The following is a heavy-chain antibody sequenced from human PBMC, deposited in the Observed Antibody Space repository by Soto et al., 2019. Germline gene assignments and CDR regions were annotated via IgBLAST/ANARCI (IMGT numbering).Heavy chain of an antibody. V-gene: IGHV4-34*01. Sequence: QVQLQQWGAGLLKPSETLSLTCAVYGGSFSGYYWTWIRQHPGTGLEWMGEINHSGSTNYNPSLKSRVTISVDTSKNQFSLKLTSVTAADTAVYYCARDKITGLFDYWGQGTLVTVSS. CDR3: ARDKITGLFDY. J-gene: IGHJ4*02. CDR2: INHSGST. D-gene: IGHD2-8*02. CDR1: GGSFSGYY.